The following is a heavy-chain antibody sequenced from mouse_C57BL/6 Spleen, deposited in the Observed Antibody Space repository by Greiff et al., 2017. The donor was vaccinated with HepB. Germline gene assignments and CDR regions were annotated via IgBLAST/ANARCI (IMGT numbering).Heavy chain of an antibody. CDR2: ILPGSGST. Sequence: VQLQQSGAELLKPGASVKLSCKATGYTFTGYWIEWVKQRPGHGLEWIGEILPGSGSTNYNEKFKGKATFTAATSSNTAYMQLSSLTTEDSAIYYCARSGYDYDGGYWYFDVWGTGTTVTVSS. D-gene: IGHD2-4*01. CDR1: GYTFTGYW. V-gene: IGHV1-9*01. CDR3: ARSGYDYDGGYWYFDV. J-gene: IGHJ1*03.